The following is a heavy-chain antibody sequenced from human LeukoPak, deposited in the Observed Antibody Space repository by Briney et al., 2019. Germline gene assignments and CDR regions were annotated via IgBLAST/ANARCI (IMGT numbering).Heavy chain of an antibody. CDR1: GFTVSSNY. CDR3: ARDYYGSGTSSCGMDV. Sequence: GGSLRLSCAASGFTVSSNYMSWVRQAPGKGLEWVSVIYSGGSTYYADSVKGRFTISRDNSKNTLYLQMNSLRTEDTAVYYCARDYYGSGTSSCGMDVWGLGTTVTVSS. J-gene: IGHJ6*02. CDR2: IYSGGST. D-gene: IGHD3-10*01. V-gene: IGHV3-66*01.